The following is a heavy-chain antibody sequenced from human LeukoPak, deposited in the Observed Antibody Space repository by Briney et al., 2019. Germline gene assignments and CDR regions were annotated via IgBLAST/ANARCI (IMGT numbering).Heavy chain of an antibody. D-gene: IGHD1-1*01. CDR2: INTNTGNP. CDR1: GYTFTSYA. Sequence: GASVKVSCKASGYTFTSYAMNWVRQAPGQGLEWMGWINTNTGNPTYAQGFTGRFVFSLDTSVSTAYLQISSLKAEDTAVYYCASKYNWNDLDAFDIWGQGTMVTVSS. CDR3: ASKYNWNDLDAFDI. J-gene: IGHJ3*02. V-gene: IGHV7-4-1*02.